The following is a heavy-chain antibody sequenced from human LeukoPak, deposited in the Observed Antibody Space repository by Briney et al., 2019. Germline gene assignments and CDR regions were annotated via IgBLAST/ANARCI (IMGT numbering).Heavy chain of an antibody. J-gene: IGHJ4*02. CDR2: IRDSGSHV. Sequence: PGGSLRLSCAASGFTFSSYHMNWVRQAPGKGLEGISCIRDSGSHVFYADSVEGRFTVSRDNAKNSLYLQMSGLRAEDTAVYYCVKEGSGSYASHWGQGTLVTVSS. CDR3: VKEGSGSYASH. D-gene: IGHD3-10*01. CDR1: GFTFSSYH. V-gene: IGHV3-48*01.